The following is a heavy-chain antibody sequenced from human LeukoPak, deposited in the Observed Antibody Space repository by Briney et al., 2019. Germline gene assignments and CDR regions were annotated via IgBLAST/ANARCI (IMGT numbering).Heavy chain of an antibody. CDR2: LNHSGST. V-gene: IGHV4-34*01. CDR3: ARAYYYGSGSYDY. CDR1: GGSFSGYY. Sequence: PSETLSLTCAVYGGSFSGYYWSWIRQPPGKGLEWIGELNHSGSTNYNPSLKSRVTISVDTSKNQFSLKLSSVTAADTAVYYCARAYYYGSGSYDYWGQGTLVTVSS. D-gene: IGHD3-10*01. J-gene: IGHJ4*02.